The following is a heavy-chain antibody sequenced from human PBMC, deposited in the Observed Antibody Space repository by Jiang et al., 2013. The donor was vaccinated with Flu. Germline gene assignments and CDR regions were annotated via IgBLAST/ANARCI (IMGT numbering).Heavy chain of an antibody. CDR1: GGSISSSSYF. D-gene: IGHD3-10*01. CDR2: IYYSGST. J-gene: IGHJ6*02. CDR3: ARLPGYGSGAYDYFGMDV. V-gene: IGHV4-39*01. Sequence: PGLLKPSETLSLTCTVSGGSISSSSYFWGWIRQPPGKGLEWIGSIYYSGSTYYNPSLKSRVTISVDTSKNQFSLRLTSVAAADTAVYYCARLPGYGSGAYDYFGMDVWGQGTTVTV.